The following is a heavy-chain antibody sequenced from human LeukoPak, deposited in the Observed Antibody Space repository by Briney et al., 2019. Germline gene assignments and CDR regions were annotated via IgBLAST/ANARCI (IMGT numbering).Heavy chain of an antibody. CDR2: IYYSGST. J-gene: IGHJ4*02. D-gene: IGHD2-2*01. CDR3: ARGGPRYCSSTSCYPPRY. V-gene: IGHV4-59*01. Sequence: SETLSLTCTVSGGSISSYYWSWIRQPPGKGLEWIGYIYYSGSTNYNPSLKSRVTISVDTSKNQFSLKLSSVTAADTAVYYCARGGPRYCSSTSCYPPRYWGQGTLVTVSS. CDR1: GGSISSYY.